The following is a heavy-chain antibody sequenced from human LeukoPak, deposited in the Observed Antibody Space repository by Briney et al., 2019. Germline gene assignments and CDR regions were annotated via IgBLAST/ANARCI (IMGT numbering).Heavy chain of an antibody. Sequence: AGSLRLSCAASGFTFSTYAMSWVRQAPGKVLQWVSTISGSGGSTYYAESVKGRFTISRDNSKNTVYLQMNSLRAEDTAVYYCAKDRGVTPFDYWGQGTLVTVSS. CDR2: ISGSGGST. J-gene: IGHJ4*02. CDR1: GFTFSTYA. D-gene: IGHD2-21*02. CDR3: AKDRGVTPFDY. V-gene: IGHV3-23*01.